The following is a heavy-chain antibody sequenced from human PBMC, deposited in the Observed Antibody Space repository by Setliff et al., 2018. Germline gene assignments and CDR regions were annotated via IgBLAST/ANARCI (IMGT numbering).Heavy chain of an antibody. CDR3: ARQEARGSWAFES. CDR2: VYHNGQT. CDR1: SDSISRRNDF. J-gene: IGHJ4*02. Sequence: KTSETLALTCIVSSDSISRRNDFWWAWIRQPPGKGLEWIGSVYHNGQTYNNPSLKSRLTISVDTDENKFSLNLRSVTAAETAVYYCARQEARGSWAFESWGQGTLVTVSS. D-gene: IGHD3-10*01. V-gene: IGHV4-39*01.